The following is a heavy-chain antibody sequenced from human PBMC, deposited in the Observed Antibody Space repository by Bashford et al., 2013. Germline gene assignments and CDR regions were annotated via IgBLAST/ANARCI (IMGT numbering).Heavy chain of an antibody. Sequence: WVRQAPGQGLEWMGGIIPIFGTANYAQKFQGRVAITADKSTSTAYMELSSLRSEDTAVYYCARGGGAEWLHADYWGQGTLVTVSS. J-gene: IGHJ4*02. CDR3: ARGGGAEWLHADY. CDR2: IIPIFGTA. D-gene: IGHD3-3*01. V-gene: IGHV1-69*06.